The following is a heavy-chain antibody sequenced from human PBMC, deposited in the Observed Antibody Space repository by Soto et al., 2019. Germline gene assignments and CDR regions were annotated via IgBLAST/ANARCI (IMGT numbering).Heavy chain of an antibody. CDR2: ISHDGNNK. CDR1: EFTFSNYA. V-gene: IGHV3-30*03. J-gene: IGHJ4*02. Sequence: GGSLRLSCAASEFTFSNYAMHWVRQPPGKGLQWLAVISHDGNNKYYADSVEGRFTISRDNSKNTVYLQMNSLRLEDTAVYYCARGPSYSDSYFDYWGKGTLVPVSA. D-gene: IGHD4-17*01. CDR3: ARGPSYSDSYFDY.